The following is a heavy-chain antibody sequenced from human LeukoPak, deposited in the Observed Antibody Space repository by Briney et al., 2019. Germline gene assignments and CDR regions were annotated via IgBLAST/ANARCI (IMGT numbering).Heavy chain of an antibody. CDR2: IYYSGRA. J-gene: IGHJ1*01. Sequence: SETLSLTCTVSGGSISSTSYYWGWLRQPPGKGLEWIGSIYYSGRAYYNPSLRNRATISVDTSKNQFSLKLYSVTAADTAVYYCSVRRYYFDNSGYYHAEYFQHWGQGTLVTVSS. D-gene: IGHD3-22*01. CDR3: SVRRYYFDNSGYYHAEYFQH. CDR1: GGSISSTSYY. V-gene: IGHV4-39*01.